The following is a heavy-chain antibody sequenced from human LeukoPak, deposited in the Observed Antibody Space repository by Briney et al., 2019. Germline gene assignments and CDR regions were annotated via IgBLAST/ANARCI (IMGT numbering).Heavy chain of an antibody. V-gene: IGHV1-69*05. Sequence: SVKVSCKASGGTFSSYAISWVRQAPGQGLEWMGRIIPIFGTANYAQKFQGRVTITTDESTSTAYMELSSLRSEDTALYYCARAQLAYCGGDCPDYYYYYMDVWGKGTTVTVSS. CDR3: ARAQLAYCGGDCPDYYYYYMDV. D-gene: IGHD2-21*02. J-gene: IGHJ6*03. CDR1: GGTFSSYA. CDR2: IIPIFGTA.